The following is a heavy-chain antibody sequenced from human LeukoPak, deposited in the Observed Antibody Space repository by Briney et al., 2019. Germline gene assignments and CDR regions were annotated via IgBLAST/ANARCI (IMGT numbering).Heavy chain of an antibody. CDR2: INSDGSRT. CDR1: GFTFSSHW. Sequence: GGSLRLSCAASGFTFSSHWMHWVSQGPGKGLVWVSRINSDGSRTIYADSVKGRFTISRDSAKNTLYLQMNSLRAEDTAVYYCAREVGDYYDSSGSFGYWGQGTLVTVSS. J-gene: IGHJ4*02. D-gene: IGHD3-22*01. V-gene: IGHV3-74*01. CDR3: AREVGDYYDSSGSFGY.